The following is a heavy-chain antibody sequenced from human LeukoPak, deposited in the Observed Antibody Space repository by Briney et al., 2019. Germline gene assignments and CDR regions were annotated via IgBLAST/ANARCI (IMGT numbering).Heavy chain of an antibody. CDR3: ARLMAPIGKRSTPFDY. V-gene: IGHV1-2*02. CDR2: INPNSGGT. Sequence: ASVKVSCKASGYTFTGYYMHWVRQAPGQGLEWMGWINPNSGGTNYAQKFQGRVTMTRDTSISTAHMELSRLRSDDTAVYYCARLMAPIGKRSTPFDYWGQGTLVTVSS. CDR1: GYTFTGYY. D-gene: IGHD1-1*01. J-gene: IGHJ4*02.